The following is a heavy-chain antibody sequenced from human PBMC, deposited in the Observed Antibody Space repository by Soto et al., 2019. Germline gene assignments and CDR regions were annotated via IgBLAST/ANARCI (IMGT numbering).Heavy chain of an antibody. CDR2: ISSSSSYI. V-gene: IGHV3-21*01. CDR1: EFTFSTYS. J-gene: IGHJ6*04. CDR3: ARVVDYYDPYYYYGMDV. Sequence: EVQLVESGGGLVKPGGSLRLSCAASEFTFSTYSMNWVRQAPGKGLEWVSSISSSSSYIYYADSVKGRFTISRDNAKNSLYLQMNSLRAEDTAVYYCARVVDYYDPYYYYGMDVWREGTTVTVSS. D-gene: IGHD3-22*01.